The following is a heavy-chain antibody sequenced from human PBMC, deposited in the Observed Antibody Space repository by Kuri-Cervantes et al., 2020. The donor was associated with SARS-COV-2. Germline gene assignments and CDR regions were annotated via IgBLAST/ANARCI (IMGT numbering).Heavy chain of an antibody. CDR1: GYTFSNYG. CDR2: VSSYTGNT. CDR3: ARVNWDVPFTTLDY. Sequence: ASVKVSCKASGYTFSNYGFSWVRQAPGQGLEWMGWVSSYTGNTDYAQKFLGRNTMTADKSTTTADLELRSLRSDDTAVYYCARVNWDVPFTTLDYWGQGTRVTVSS. V-gene: IGHV1-18*04. J-gene: IGHJ4*02. D-gene: IGHD1-1*01.